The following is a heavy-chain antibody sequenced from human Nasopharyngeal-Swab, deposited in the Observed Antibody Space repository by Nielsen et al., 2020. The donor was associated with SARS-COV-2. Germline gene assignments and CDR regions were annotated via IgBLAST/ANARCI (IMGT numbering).Heavy chain of an antibody. D-gene: IGHD3-3*01. CDR2: IKQDGSEK. CDR1: AFTFSSYW. V-gene: IGHV3-7*03. CDR3: ARHDFWSGYASYYGMDV. J-gene: IGHJ6*02. Sequence: GESLKISCAASAFTFSSYWMSWVRQAPGKGLEWVANIKQDGSEKYYVDSVKGRFTISRDNAKNSLYLQMNSLRAEDTAVYYCARHDFWSGYASYYGMDVWGQGTTVTVSS.